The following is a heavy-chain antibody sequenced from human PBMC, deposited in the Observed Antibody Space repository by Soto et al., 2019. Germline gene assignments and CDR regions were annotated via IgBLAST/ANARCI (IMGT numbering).Heavy chain of an antibody. Sequence: PSETLSLTCAVYGLSFIGYYWSWILQPPGKGLEWIGEINHSGSTNYNPSLKSRVTISVDTSKNQFSLKLSSVTAADTAVYYCASGGGFLGYCGQGTLVIVSS. CDR3: ASGGGFLGY. V-gene: IGHV4-34*01. J-gene: IGHJ4*02. D-gene: IGHD1-26*01. CDR2: INHSGST. CDR1: GLSFIGYY.